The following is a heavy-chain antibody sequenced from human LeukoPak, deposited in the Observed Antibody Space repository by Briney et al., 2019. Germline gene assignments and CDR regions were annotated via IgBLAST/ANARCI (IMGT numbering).Heavy chain of an antibody. CDR2: VYYSGST. CDR3: ARLDTALSSIQI. V-gene: IGHV4-59*01. J-gene: IGHJ4*02. CDR1: GDSISSYY. D-gene: IGHD5-18*01. Sequence: PSETLSLTCTVSGDSISSYYWSWIRQPPGKGLEWIAYVYYSGSTNYNPPLKSRVTISVDTSKNQVSLKLSSVTAADTAVYYCARLDTALSSIQIWGQGTLVTVSS.